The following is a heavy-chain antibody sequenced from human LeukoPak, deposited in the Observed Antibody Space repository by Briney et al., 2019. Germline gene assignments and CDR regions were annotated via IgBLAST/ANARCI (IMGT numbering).Heavy chain of an antibody. CDR2: IRYDGSNK. CDR1: GFIFSDYG. Sequence: GGSLRLSCAASGFIFSDYGMHWVRQAPGKGLEWVAFIRYDGSNKYYLDSVKGRFTISRDNAKNSLYLQMNSLRAEDTAVYYCASGPYCSSTSCYPNAFDIWGQGTMVTVSS. D-gene: IGHD2-2*01. J-gene: IGHJ3*02. V-gene: IGHV3-30*02. CDR3: ASGPYCSSTSCYPNAFDI.